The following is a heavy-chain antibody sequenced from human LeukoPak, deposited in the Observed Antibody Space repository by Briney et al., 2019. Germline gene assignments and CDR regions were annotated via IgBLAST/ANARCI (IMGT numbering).Heavy chain of an antibody. J-gene: IGHJ4*02. D-gene: IGHD3-16*01. CDR2: INYNGAIT. CDR1: GVTFVGYG. Sequence: GGSLRLSCATSGVTFVGYGRSWVRRAPGKGLEWLCAINYNGAITDYADSVKGRFTISRDNAKHSLYLRIDSLRAEATALYYCARDRLGPSFSVPHSDLWGQGTLVTVSS. V-gene: IGHV3-20*04. CDR3: ARDRLGPSFSVPHSDL.